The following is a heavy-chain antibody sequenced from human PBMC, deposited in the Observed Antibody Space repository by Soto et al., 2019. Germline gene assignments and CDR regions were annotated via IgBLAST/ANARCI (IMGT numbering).Heavy chain of an antibody. CDR2: IYTSGST. Sequence: SETLSLTCTVSGGSTSSYYWSWIRQPAGKGLEWIGRIYTSGSTNYNPSLKSRVTMPVDTSKNQFSLKLSSVTAADTAVYYWARDWGGGNYYDRYFDLWGRGTLVTVSS. V-gene: IGHV4-4*07. D-gene: IGHD3-22*01. J-gene: IGHJ2*01. CDR1: GGSTSSYY. CDR3: ARDWGGGNYYDRYFDL.